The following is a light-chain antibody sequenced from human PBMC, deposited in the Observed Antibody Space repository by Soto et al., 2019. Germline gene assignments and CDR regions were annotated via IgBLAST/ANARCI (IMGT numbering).Light chain of an antibody. CDR1: QNIRSS. J-gene: IGKJ4*01. CDR2: DAS. CDR3: QQYNNWPRAT. Sequence: EVVMTQSPASLSASPGERVTLSCRASQNIRSSLAWYQQRPGQAPRLLIYDASTRATGIPPRFSGGGSGTEFNLTISSLQSEDFGVYYCQQYNNWPRATFGGGTKVDI. V-gene: IGKV3-15*01.